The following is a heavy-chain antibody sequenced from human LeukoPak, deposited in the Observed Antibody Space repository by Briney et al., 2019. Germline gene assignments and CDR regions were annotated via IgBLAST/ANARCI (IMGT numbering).Heavy chain of an antibody. D-gene: IGHD3-3*01. Sequence: GGSLRLSRAASGFTFSSYGMHWVRQAPGKGLEWVAVISYDGSNKYYADSVKGRFTISRDNSKNTLYLQMNSLRAEDTAVYYCAKDRGTIFGVVMQYFQHWGQGTLVTVSS. CDR1: GFTFSSYG. CDR2: ISYDGSNK. J-gene: IGHJ1*01. CDR3: AKDRGTIFGVVMQYFQH. V-gene: IGHV3-30*18.